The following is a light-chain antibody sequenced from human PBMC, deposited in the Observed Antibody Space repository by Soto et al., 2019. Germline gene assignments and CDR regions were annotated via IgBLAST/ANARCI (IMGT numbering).Light chain of an antibody. Sequence: QSVLTQPASVSGSPGQSITISCTGTSSDVGCYNVVSWYQQHPGKAPKLLIYEVSKRPSGVSDRFSGSKSGNTASLTISGLKAEDEADYHCCSYAGSSSAYVFGTGTKLTVL. CDR3: CSYAGSSSAYV. CDR1: SSDVGCYNV. J-gene: IGLJ1*01. CDR2: EVS. V-gene: IGLV2-23*02.